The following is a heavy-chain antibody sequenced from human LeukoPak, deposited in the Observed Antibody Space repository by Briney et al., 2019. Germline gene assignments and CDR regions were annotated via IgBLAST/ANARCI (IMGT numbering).Heavy chain of an antibody. Sequence: PGGSLRLSCAASGFXFSSCAIHWVRQAPGKGLEYVSAISTNGGSTYYANSVKGRFTISRDNSKNTVYLQMNSLRAEDTAVYYCARDRSTGSYDYWGQGTLVSVSS. CDR1: GFXFSSCA. V-gene: IGHV3-64*01. D-gene: IGHD1-26*01. CDR3: ARDRSTGSYDY. CDR2: ISTNGGST. J-gene: IGHJ4*02.